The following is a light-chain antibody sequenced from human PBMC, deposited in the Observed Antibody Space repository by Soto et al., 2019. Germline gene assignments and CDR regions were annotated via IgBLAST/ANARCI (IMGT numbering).Light chain of an antibody. CDR3: GTWDISLDTVV. CDR1: SSNIGGNY. V-gene: IGLV1-51*01. CDR2: DNS. Sequence: QSILTQPPSVSAAPGQTITISCSGSSSNIGGNYVSWYQQLPRTAPKLLIYDNSKRFSGIPDRFSGSKSGTSATLGITGLQTEDEDSYYCGTWDISLDTVVFGGGTQLTVL. J-gene: IGLJ2*01.